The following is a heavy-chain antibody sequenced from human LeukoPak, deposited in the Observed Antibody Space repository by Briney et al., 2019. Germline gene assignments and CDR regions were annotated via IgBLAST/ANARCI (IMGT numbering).Heavy chain of an antibody. J-gene: IGHJ2*01. CDR2: IRGDGIVT. CDR1: EFTFSNYW. CDR3: ARASPADFNL. V-gene: IGHV3-74*01. Sequence: PGGSLRLSCVASEFTFSNYWIHWVRQAPGKGLVWVSRIRGDGIVTNYADSVEGRFAVSRDNAKNTVHLQMSSLRDDDTAVYYCARASPADFNLWGRGTLVTVSS.